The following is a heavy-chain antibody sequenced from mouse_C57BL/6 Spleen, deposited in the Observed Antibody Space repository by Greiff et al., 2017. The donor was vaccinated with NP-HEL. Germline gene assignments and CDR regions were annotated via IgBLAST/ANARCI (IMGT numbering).Heavy chain of an antibody. Sequence: QVQLQQPGAELVRPGSSVKLSCKASGYTFTSYWMHWVKQRPIQGLEWIGNIDPSDSETHYNQKFKDKATLTVDKSSSTAYMQLSSLTSEYSAVYYCEREGYYGGFDDWGKGTTLTVDS. CDR2: IDPSDSET. V-gene: IGHV1-52*01. CDR3: EREGYYGGFDD. J-gene: IGHJ2*01. D-gene: IGHD1-1*01. CDR1: GYTFTSYW.